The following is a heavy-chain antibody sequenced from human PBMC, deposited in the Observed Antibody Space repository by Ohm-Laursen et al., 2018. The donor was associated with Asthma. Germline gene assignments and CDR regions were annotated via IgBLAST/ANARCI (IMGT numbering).Heavy chain of an antibody. CDR1: GFTFSSYA. D-gene: IGHD6-19*01. V-gene: IGHV3-23*01. CDR2: ISGSGGST. J-gene: IGHJ4*02. Sequence: SLRLSCTASGFTFSSYAMSWVRQAPGKGLEWVSAISGSGGSTYYADSVKGRFTISRDNSKNTLYLQMNSLRVEDTAVYYCAKEGIAVAGFDYWGQGTLVTVSS. CDR3: AKEGIAVAGFDY.